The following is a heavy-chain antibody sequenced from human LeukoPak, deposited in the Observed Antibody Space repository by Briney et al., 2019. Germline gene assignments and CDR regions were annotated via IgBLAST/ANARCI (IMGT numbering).Heavy chain of an antibody. V-gene: IGHV4-4*07. CDR2: IYTSGST. D-gene: IGHD3-3*01. Sequence: SETLSLTCTVSGGSISSYYWSWIRQPAGKGLEWIGCIYTSGSTNYNPSLKSRVTMSVDTSKNQFSLKLSSVTAADTAVYYCARDRDDFWSGYSYGMDVWGQGTTVTVSS. CDR3: ARDRDDFWSGYSYGMDV. J-gene: IGHJ6*02. CDR1: GGSISSYY.